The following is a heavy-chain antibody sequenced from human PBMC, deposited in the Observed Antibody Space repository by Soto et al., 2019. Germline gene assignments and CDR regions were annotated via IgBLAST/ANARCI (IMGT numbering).Heavy chain of an antibody. V-gene: IGHV4-59*01. CDR1: GGSISSYY. J-gene: IGHJ6*03. D-gene: IGHD3-3*01. CDR3: ARASPRTYYDFWSGYYADYYYYMDV. CDR2: IYYSGST. Sequence: SETLSLTCTVSGGSISSYYWSWIRQPPGKGLEWIGYIYYSGSTNYNPSLKSRVTISVDTSKNQFSLKLSSVTAADTAVYYCARASPRTYYDFWSGYYADYYYYMDVWGKGTTVTVSS.